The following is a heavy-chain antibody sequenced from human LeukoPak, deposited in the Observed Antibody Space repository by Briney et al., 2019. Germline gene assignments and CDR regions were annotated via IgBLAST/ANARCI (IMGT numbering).Heavy chain of an antibody. CDR2: IYYSGST. D-gene: IGHD4-11*01. CDR3: ARAINDYSNYEVLTDNWFDP. Sequence: PSETLSLTCTVPGGSISNYYWSWIRQPPGKGLEWIGYIYYSGSTNYNPSLKSRVTISVDTSKNHFSLKLSSVTAADTAVYYCARAINDYSNYEVLTDNWFDPWGQGTLVTVSS. CDR1: GGSISNYY. J-gene: IGHJ5*02. V-gene: IGHV4-59*01.